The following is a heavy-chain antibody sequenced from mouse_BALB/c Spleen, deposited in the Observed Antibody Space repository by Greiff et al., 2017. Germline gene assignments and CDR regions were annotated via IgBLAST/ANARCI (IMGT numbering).Heavy chain of an antibody. V-gene: IGHV1S81*02. Sequence: QVQLQQPGAELVKPGASVKLSCKASGYTFTSYWMHWVKQRPGQGLEWIGEINPSNGRTNYNEKFKSKATLTVDKSSSTAYMQLSSLTSEDSAVYYCAREDYYGSSLFDYWGQGTTRTVSS. CDR3: AREDYYGSSLFDY. CDR2: INPSNGRT. D-gene: IGHD1-1*01. CDR1: GYTFTSYW. J-gene: IGHJ2*01.